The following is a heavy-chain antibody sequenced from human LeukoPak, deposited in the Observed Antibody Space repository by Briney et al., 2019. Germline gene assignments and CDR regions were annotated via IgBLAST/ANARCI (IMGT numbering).Heavy chain of an antibody. D-gene: IGHD2-21*02. CDR2: IYPGDSDT. CDR1: GYSFTSYW. CDR3: ARGDVAYCGGDCYYFDY. V-gene: IGHV5-51*01. Sequence: GKSLKISCKGSGYSFTSYWIGWVRQMPGKGLECMGIIYPGDSDTRYSPSFQGQVTISADRSISTAYLQWSSLKASDTAMYYCARGDVAYCGGDCYYFDYWGQGTLVTVSS. J-gene: IGHJ4*02.